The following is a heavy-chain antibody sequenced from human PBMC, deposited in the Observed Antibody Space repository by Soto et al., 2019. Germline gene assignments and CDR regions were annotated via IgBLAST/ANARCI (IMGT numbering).Heavy chain of an antibody. Sequence: GESLKISCKGSGYSFTSYWIGWVRQMPGKGLEWMGIIYPGDSDTRYSPSFQGQVTISADKSISTAYLQWSSLEASDTAMYYCARGDFWSGYYNDYYYGMDVWGQGTTVTVSS. CDR3: ARGDFWSGYYNDYYYGMDV. D-gene: IGHD3-3*01. CDR1: GYSFTSYW. J-gene: IGHJ6*02. CDR2: IYPGDSDT. V-gene: IGHV5-51*01.